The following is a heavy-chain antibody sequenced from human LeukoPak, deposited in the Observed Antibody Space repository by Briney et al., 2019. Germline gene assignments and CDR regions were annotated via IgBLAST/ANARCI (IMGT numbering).Heavy chain of an antibody. D-gene: IGHD1-1*01. V-gene: IGHV4-39*02. Sequence: KPSETLSLTCTVSGGSISSSSYYWGWIRQPPGKGLEWIGEINDSGTTHFNPSLKSRVTISVDTAKYQFSLRLSSVTAADTAVYFCARGLDLDGLDIWGQGTLVTVSS. CDR3: ARGLDLDGLDI. CDR2: INDSGTT. J-gene: IGHJ4*02. CDR1: GGSISSSSYY.